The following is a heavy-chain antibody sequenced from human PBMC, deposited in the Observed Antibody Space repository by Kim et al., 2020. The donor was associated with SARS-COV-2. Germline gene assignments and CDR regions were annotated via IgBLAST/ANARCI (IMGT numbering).Heavy chain of an antibody. J-gene: IGHJ6*01. V-gene: IGHV3-11*01. CDR3: ARGGITVPESGYYGMDV. D-gene: IGHD6-19*01. Sequence: GGSLRLSCAASGLRFSDFSWNWIRQAPGKGLEWISYISDSGKFIYYADSVKGRFIISRDNTEESVLLEMTGLRPDDTGVYYCARGGITVPESGYYGMDV. CDR2: ISDSGKFI. CDR1: GLRFSDFS.